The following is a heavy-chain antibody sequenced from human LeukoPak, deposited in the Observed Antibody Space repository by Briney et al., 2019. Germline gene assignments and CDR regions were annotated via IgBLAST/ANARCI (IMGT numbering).Heavy chain of an antibody. D-gene: IGHD3-22*01. CDR1: GFTFSSYA. Sequence: GGSLRLSRAASGFTFSSYAMHWVRQAPGKGLEWVAVISYDGSNKYYADSVKGRFTISRDNSKNTLYLQMNSLRAEDTAVYYCAREKRYYDSSGPRGYFDYWGQGTLVTVSS. CDR3: AREKRYYDSSGPRGYFDY. CDR2: ISYDGSNK. J-gene: IGHJ4*02. V-gene: IGHV3-30-3*01.